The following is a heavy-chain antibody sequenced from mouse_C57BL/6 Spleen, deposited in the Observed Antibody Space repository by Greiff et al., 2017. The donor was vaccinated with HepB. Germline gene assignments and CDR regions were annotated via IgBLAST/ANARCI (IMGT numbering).Heavy chain of an antibody. V-gene: IGHV1-82*01. CDR3: ARDKVTARRGYAMDY. CDR1: GYAFSSSW. D-gene: IGHD2-2*01. J-gene: IGHJ4*01. Sequence: QVQLQQSGPELVKPGASVKISCKASGYAFSSSWMNWVKQRPGKGLEWIGRIYPGDGDTNYNGKFKGKATLTADKSSSTAYMQLSSLTSEDSAVYFCARDKVTARRGYAMDYWGQGTTVTVSS. CDR2: IYPGDGDT.